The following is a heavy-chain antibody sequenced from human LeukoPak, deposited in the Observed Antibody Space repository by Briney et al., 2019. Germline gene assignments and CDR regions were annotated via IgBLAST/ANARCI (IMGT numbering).Heavy chain of an antibody. V-gene: IGHV1-69*05. CDR3: AWNVEMATIFFDY. D-gene: IGHD5-24*01. J-gene: IGHJ4*02. CDR1: GGTFSSYA. Sequence: SVKVSCKASGGTFSSYAISWVRQAPGQGLEWMGRIIPIFGTANYAQKFQGRVTITTDESTSAAYMELSSLRSEDTAVYYCAWNVEMATIFFDYWGQGTLVTVSS. CDR2: IIPIFGTA.